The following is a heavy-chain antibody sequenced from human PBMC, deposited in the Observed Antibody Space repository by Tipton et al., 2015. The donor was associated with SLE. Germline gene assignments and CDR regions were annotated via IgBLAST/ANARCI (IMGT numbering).Heavy chain of an antibody. Sequence: TLSLTCTVSGASISSNYYYWAWIRQPPGKGLEWIGHVYYSGNTNYNPSLKSRVTISLDTSKNQFSLKLTSVTAADTAVYYCARDVDWGLGYFDYWGQGTLVTVSS. CDR2: VYYSGNT. CDR1: GASISSNYYY. D-gene: IGHD3-9*01. J-gene: IGHJ4*02. V-gene: IGHV4-61*01. CDR3: ARDVDWGLGYFDY.